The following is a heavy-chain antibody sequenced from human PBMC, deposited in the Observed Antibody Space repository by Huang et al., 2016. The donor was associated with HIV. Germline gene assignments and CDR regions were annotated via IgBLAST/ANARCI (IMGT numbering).Heavy chain of an antibody. CDR3: ARDATKNPRGWFDP. Sequence: QVHLQQWGAGLLKSAETLSLTCAVYGGSLSGYYWSWLRQTPGKGLEWIGEIKHLGSPNYNPALKSRVSISMDGSKKQLSLKLRSISDADTAVYFCARDATKNPRGWFDPWGQGTLVTVSS. J-gene: IGHJ5*02. D-gene: IGHD3-10*01. V-gene: IGHV4-34*02. CDR2: IKHLGSP. CDR1: GGSLSGYY.